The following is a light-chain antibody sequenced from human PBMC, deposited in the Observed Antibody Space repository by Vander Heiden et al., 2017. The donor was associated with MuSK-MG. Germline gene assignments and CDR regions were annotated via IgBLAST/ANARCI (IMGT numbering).Light chain of an antibody. V-gene: IGLV1-44*01. CDR3: SAWDDSMNGHVL. CDR2: VNN. Sequence: QSVLTQAPSASGTPGQRVTISCSGSSSNVGRNSVNWYQQLPEKAPKLLILVNNQRPSGVPDRFSCSNSGTSASPAISGLQSEDEAADDCSAWDDSMNGHVLFGGGTKLTVL. J-gene: IGLJ2*01. CDR1: SSNVGRNS.